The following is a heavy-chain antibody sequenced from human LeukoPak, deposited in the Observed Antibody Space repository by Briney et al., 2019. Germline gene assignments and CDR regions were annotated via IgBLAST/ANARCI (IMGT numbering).Heavy chain of an antibody. D-gene: IGHD3-22*01. Sequence: PGGSLRLSCAASGFTFGSYAMHWVRQAPGKGLEWVAVISYDGSNKYYADSVKGRFTISRDNSKNTLYLQMNSLRAEDTAVYYCARDPPPYYYDSSGISNSEVFDYWGQGTLVTVSS. CDR3: ARDPPPYYYDSSGISNSEVFDY. V-gene: IGHV3-30*04. J-gene: IGHJ4*02. CDR2: ISYDGSNK. CDR1: GFTFGSYA.